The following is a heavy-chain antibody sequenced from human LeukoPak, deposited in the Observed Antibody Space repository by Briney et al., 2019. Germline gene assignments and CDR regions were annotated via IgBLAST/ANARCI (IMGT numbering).Heavy chain of an antibody. V-gene: IGHV1-2*02. CDR1: GYTFTGYY. CDR2: INPNSGGT. CDR3: ASGIRTNWYFDL. J-gene: IGHJ2*01. D-gene: IGHD1/OR15-1a*01. Sequence: GASVKVSCKASGYTFTGYYMHWVRQAPGQGLEWMGWINPNSGGTNYAQRCQGRVTMTRDTSISTAYMELSRLRSDDTAVYYCASGIRTNWYFDLSGRGTLVTVSS.